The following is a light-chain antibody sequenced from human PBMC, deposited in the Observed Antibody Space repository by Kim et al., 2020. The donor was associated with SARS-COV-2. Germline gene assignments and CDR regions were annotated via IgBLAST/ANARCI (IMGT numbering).Light chain of an antibody. V-gene: IGLV3-1*01. CDR1: QLGYKY. CDR3: QTWDSTTVF. CDR2: QDT. J-gene: IGLJ2*01. Sequence: SYELTQPPSVSVSPGQTASITCSGNQLGYKYACWYQQKPGQSPVLVIYQDTKRPSGIPVRFSGSNSGNTATLTISGTQAMDEADYYCQTWDSTTVFFGG.